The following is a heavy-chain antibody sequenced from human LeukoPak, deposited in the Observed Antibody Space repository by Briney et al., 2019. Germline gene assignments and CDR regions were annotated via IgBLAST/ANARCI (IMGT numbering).Heavy chain of an antibody. CDR3: TRIGDAYTLDY. J-gene: IGHJ4*02. CDR2: IRSRTYGGTT. D-gene: IGHD3-16*01. Sequence: GGSLRLSCTASGFTFADYAMSWVRQAPGKGLEWVGFIRSRTYGGTTEYAASVKGRFTISRDDSKSIAYLQMISLKTEDTAVYYCTRIGDAYTLDYWGQGTLVTVSS. V-gene: IGHV3-49*04. CDR1: GFTFADYA.